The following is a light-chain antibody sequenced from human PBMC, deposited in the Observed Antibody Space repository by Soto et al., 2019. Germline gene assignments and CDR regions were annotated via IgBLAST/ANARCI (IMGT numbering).Light chain of an antibody. J-gene: IGLJ1*01. CDR1: SPDVGGYNY. CDR3: CAYAGSFVYV. CDR2: DIT. V-gene: IGLV2-11*01. Sequence: HSVLTQPRSVSGSPGQSVTISCAGTSPDVGGYNYVSCYPSHPGKALALLIYDITERPSGVPDRFSCSKSGNTASLTISGLQADDDADYYCCAYAGSFVYVFGTGTKVTVL.